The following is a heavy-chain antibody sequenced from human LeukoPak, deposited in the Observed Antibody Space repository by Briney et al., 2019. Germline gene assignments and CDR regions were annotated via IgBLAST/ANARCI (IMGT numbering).Heavy chain of an antibody. CDR3: ARGQVGATTLFDY. D-gene: IGHD1-26*01. V-gene: IGHV4-59*01. J-gene: IGHJ4*02. CDR1: GGSISSDY. Sequence: SETLSLTCTVSGGSISSDYCNWIRQPPVKGLEWIGYISYSGSTNYNPSLKSRVTISVDTPKNQFSLKLSSVTAADTAFYYCARGQVGATTLFDYWGQGTLVTVSS. CDR2: ISYSGST.